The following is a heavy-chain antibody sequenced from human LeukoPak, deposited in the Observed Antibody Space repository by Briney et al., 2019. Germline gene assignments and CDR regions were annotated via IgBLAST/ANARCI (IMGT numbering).Heavy chain of an antibody. CDR1: GFTVSSNY. J-gene: IGHJ6*03. CDR2: IYSGGST. CDR3: ARESPLAAGRFRGYYYYMDV. Sequence: PGGSLRLSCAASGFTVSSNYMSWVRQAPGKGLGWVSVIYSGGSTYYADSVKGRFTISRDNSKNTLYLQMNSLRAEDTAVYYCARESPLAAGRFRGYYYYMDVWGKGTTVTVSS. V-gene: IGHV3-53*01. D-gene: IGHD6-13*01.